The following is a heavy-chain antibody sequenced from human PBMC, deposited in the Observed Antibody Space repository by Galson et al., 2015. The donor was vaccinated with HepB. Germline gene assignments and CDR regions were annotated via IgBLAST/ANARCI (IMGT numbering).Heavy chain of an antibody. D-gene: IGHD3-10*01. CDR3: AKDPLSGYYYGSGKNYVMDV. CDR2: ISYDGSNK. V-gene: IGHV3-30*18. CDR1: GFTITSYG. Sequence: SLRLSCAASGFTITSYGMHWVRQAPGKGLEWVAVISYDGSNKYYADSVKGRFTISRDNSKNTLYLQMNSLGAEDTAVYYCAKDPLSGYYYGSGKNYVMDVWGQGTTVTVSS. J-gene: IGHJ6*02.